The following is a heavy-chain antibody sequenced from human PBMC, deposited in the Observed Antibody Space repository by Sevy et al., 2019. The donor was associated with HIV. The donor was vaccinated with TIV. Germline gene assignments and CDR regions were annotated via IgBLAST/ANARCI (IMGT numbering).Heavy chain of an antibody. D-gene: IGHD3-3*01. CDR1: GLPFSSNS. CDR3: ASDVLRFLEWPKGAFDI. CDR2: ISGSGDTI. V-gene: IGHV3-48*01. J-gene: IGHJ3*02. Sequence: VGSLRLSCTASGLPFSSNSMNWVRQAAGRGLEWVSYISGSGDTIYYADSVKGRFTISRDNGKNSLYLQMNSLRAEDTAMYYCASDVLRFLEWPKGAFDIWGQGTMVTVSS.